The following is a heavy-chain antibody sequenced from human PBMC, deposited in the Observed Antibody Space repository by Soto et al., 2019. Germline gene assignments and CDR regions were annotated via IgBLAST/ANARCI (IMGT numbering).Heavy chain of an antibody. J-gene: IGHJ4*02. D-gene: IGHD3-22*01. CDR1: GGTFSSYA. V-gene: IGHV1-69*06. Sequence: SVKVACKASGGTFSSYAISWVRQAPGQGLEWMGGIIPIFGTANYTQKFQGRVTITADKSTSTAYMELSSLRSEDTAVYYCAGGYYDSSGYTSGIAFDYRGQGTRVTVSS. CDR2: IIPIFGTA. CDR3: AGGYYDSSGYTSGIAFDY.